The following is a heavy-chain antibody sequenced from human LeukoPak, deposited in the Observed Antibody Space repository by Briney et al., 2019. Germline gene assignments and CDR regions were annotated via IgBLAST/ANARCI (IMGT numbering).Heavy chain of an antibody. V-gene: IGHV1-18*01. CDR1: GYTLTELS. CDR3: ARDVTIFGVVNMDV. Sequence: GASVKVSCKVSGYTLTELSMHWVRQAPGQGLEWMGWISAYNGNTNYAQKLQGRVTMTTDTSTSTAYMELRSLRSDDTAVYYCARDVTIFGVVNMDVWGKGTTVTVSS. CDR2: ISAYNGNT. D-gene: IGHD3-3*01. J-gene: IGHJ6*03.